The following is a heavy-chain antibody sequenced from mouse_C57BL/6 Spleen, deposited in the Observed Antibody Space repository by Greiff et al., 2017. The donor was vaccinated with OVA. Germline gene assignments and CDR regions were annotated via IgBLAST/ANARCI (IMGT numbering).Heavy chain of an antibody. V-gene: IGHV1-81*01. CDR3: ARERDYDEDYYAMDY. D-gene: IGHD2-4*01. CDR1: GYTFTSYG. CDR2: IYPRSGNT. J-gene: IGHJ4*01. Sequence: VKLVESGAELARPGASVKLSCKASGYTFTSYGISWVKQRTGQGLEWIGEIYPRSGNTYYNEKFKGKATLTADKSSSTAYMELRSLTSEDSAVYFCARERDYDEDYYAMDYWGQGTSVTVSS.